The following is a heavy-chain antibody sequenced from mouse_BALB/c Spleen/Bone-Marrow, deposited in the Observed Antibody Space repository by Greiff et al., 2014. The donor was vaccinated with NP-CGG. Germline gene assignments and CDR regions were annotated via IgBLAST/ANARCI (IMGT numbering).Heavy chain of an antibody. Sequence: SGPELVKPGASVKMSCKASGYTFTDYYMDWVKQSHGESFEWIGRVNPYNGGTSYNQKFKGKATLTVDKSSSTAYMELNSLTSEDSAVYYCAISPYGNFYAMDYWGQGTSVTVSS. CDR2: VNPYNGGT. V-gene: IGHV1-19*01. CDR3: AISPYGNFYAMDY. CDR1: GYTFTDYY. D-gene: IGHD2-1*01. J-gene: IGHJ4*01.